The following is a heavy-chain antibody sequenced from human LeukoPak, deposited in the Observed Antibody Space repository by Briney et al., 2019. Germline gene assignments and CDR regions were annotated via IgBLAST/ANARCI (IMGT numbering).Heavy chain of an antibody. D-gene: IGHD4-17*01. CDR1: GGSFSGYY. CDR2: INHSGST. J-gene: IGHJ3*02. CDR3: ARVLDYGDLHDAFDI. Sequence: SENLSFTCAVYGGSFSGYYWSWIRQPQGKGREWIGDINHSGSTNYNQSLKSRVTISVDTSKNQFSLKLSSVTAADTAVYYCARVLDYGDLHDAFDIWGQGTMVTVSS. V-gene: IGHV4-34*01.